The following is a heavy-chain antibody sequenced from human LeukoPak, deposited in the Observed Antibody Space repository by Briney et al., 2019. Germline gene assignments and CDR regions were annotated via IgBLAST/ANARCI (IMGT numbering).Heavy chain of an antibody. Sequence: SVKVSCKASGGTFSSYAISWVRQVPGQGLEWMGRIIPIFGTANYAQKFQGRVTITTDESTSTAYMELSSLRSEDTAVYYCARDQYYYDSSGYTFDYWGQGTLVTVSS. CDR2: IIPIFGTA. V-gene: IGHV1-69*05. D-gene: IGHD3-22*01. J-gene: IGHJ4*02. CDR3: ARDQYYYDSSGYTFDY. CDR1: GGTFSSYA.